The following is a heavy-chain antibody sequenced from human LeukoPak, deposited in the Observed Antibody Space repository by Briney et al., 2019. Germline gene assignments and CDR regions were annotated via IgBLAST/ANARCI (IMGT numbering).Heavy chain of an antibody. V-gene: IGHV3-21*01. J-gene: IGHJ4*02. CDR2: ISSSSDCI. CDR3: ARGNIKFDY. Sequence: GGSLRLSCAASGFTFSTYLMNWVRQAPGKGLEWVSSISSSSDCIYYVDSVKGRFTISRDNAKNSLFLQMNSLRAEDTAVYSCARGNIKFDYWGRGTLVTVSS. CDR1: GFTFSTYL.